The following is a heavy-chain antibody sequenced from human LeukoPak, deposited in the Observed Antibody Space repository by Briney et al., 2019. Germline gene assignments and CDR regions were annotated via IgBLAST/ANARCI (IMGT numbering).Heavy chain of an antibody. J-gene: IGHJ4*02. CDR1: GGSFSGYY. V-gene: IGHV4-34*01. CDR2: INHSGST. D-gene: IGHD6-13*01. CDR3: ARTKNVYSSSWYYFDY. Sequence: SETLSLTCAVYGGSFSGYYWSWIRQPPGKGLEWIGEINHSGSTNYNPSLKSRVTISVDTSKNQFSLKLSSVTAADTAVYYCARTKNVYSSSWYYFDYWGQGTLVTVSS.